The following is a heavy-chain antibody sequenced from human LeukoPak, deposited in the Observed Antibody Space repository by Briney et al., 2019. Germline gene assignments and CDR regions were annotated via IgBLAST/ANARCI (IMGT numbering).Heavy chain of an antibody. V-gene: IGHV4-39*01. CDR2: IYYSGNT. J-gene: IGHJ3*02. D-gene: IGHD7-27*01. Sequence: PSETLSLTCTVSGGSISSSSYYWGWIRQPPGKGLEWIGSIYYSGNTYYNPSLRGRVTISVDTSKNQFSLNLSSVAAADTAVYYCARFVTGDGAFDIWGQGTMVTVSS. CDR3: ARFVTGDGAFDI. CDR1: GGSISSSSYY.